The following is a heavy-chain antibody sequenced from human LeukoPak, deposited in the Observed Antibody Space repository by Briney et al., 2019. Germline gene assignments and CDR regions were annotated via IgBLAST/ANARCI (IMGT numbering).Heavy chain of an antibody. CDR2: AFYSGTT. CDR1: GDYITTTNYY. CDR3: ARRSRLYKHETTGYHDS. J-gene: IGHJ4*02. D-gene: IGHD3-9*01. V-gene: IGHV4-39*01. Sequence: SETLSLTCNVSGDYITTTNYYWAWIRQPPGKGLEWVAKAFYSGTTYYNPSLKSRVVISMDTSKKQISLTLSSVTATDTAIYYCARRSRLYKHETTGYHDSWGQGTLVTVSS.